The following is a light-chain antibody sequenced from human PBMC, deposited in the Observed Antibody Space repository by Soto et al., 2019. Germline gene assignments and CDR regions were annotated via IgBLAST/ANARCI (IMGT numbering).Light chain of an antibody. CDR3: SSYAGTNNRYV. V-gene: IGLV2-8*01. Sequence: QSALTQPPSASGSPGQSVTISCTGTGCDIGGYNFVSWYQQHPGKVPKLIIYEVNKRPSGVPDRFSGSKSGNTASLTVSGLQADDEADYYCSSYAGTNNRYVFGTGTKLTVL. CDR2: EVN. CDR1: GCDIGGYNF. J-gene: IGLJ1*01.